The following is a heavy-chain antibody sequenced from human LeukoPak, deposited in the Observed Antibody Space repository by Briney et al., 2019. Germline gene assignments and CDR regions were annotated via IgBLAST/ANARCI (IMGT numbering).Heavy chain of an antibody. CDR1: GGSCSGYY. Sequence: SETLSLTCAVYGGSCSGYYWSWIRQPPGKGLEWIGEINHSGNTNYNPSLKSRVTILVDMSRNQFSLKVSSVTAADTAMYYCTRHKVLNYGDYGDFDYWGQGILVTVSS. D-gene: IGHD4-17*01. V-gene: IGHV4-34*01. CDR3: TRHKVLNYGDYGDFDY. J-gene: IGHJ4*02. CDR2: INHSGNT.